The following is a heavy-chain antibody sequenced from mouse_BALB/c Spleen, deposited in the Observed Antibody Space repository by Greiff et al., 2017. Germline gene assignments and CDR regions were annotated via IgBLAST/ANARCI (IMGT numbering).Heavy chain of an antibody. Sequence: EVMLVESGGGLVQPGGSLKLSCAASGFTFSSYGMSWVRQTPDKRLELVATINSNGGSTYYPDSVKGRFTISRDNAKNTLYLQMSSLKSEDTAMYYCARERGNYDYWGQGTTLTVSS. D-gene: IGHD2-1*01. CDR2: INSNGGST. V-gene: IGHV5-6-3*01. J-gene: IGHJ2*01. CDR3: ARERGNYDY. CDR1: GFTFSSYG.